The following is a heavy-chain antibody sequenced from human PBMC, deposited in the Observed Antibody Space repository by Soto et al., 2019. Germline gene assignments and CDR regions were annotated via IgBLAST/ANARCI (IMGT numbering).Heavy chain of an antibody. CDR2: IRFDGTNK. Sequence: GGSLRLSCAASGFTFMSYGMHWFRQAPGKGLEWVAVIRFDGTNKYYAESVKGRFIISRDNSRNTLDLQMNGLRVEDTAVYYCARYYQEFEWDYWGQGTLVTVSS. D-gene: IGHD2-2*01. J-gene: IGHJ4*02. CDR3: ARYYQEFEWDY. V-gene: IGHV3-33*01. CDR1: GFTFMSYG.